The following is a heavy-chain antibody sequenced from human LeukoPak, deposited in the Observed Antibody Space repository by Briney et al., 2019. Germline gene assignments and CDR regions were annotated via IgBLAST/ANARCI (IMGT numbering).Heavy chain of an antibody. D-gene: IGHD6-13*01. V-gene: IGHV3-74*01. CDR1: GFSFSSHW. J-gene: IGHJ4*02. Sequence: GGSLRLSCAASGFSFSSHWMHWVRQVPGKGLVWVSRINTDGRTTNYADSVKGRFTISRDNAKSTLYLQMNSLRADDTAVYYCARTIMAATGNDYWGQGTLVTVSS. CDR3: ARTIMAATGNDY. CDR2: INTDGRTT.